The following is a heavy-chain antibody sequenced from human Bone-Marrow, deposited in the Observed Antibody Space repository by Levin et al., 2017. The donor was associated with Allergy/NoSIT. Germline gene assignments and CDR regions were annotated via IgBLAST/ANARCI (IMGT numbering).Heavy chain of an antibody. CDR1: GDPINDHY. CDR3: AKVFRANWLDP. Sequence: RSQTLSLTCTVSGDPINDHYWTWVRQPPGKGLEWIGHIFYVGTTKYNSSLGSRVTISLDPSKTQFSLTLTSVTAADTAVYYCAKVFRANWLDPWGQGTLVVVSS. V-gene: IGHV4-59*11. CDR2: IFYVGTT. J-gene: IGHJ5*02. D-gene: IGHD3-10*01.